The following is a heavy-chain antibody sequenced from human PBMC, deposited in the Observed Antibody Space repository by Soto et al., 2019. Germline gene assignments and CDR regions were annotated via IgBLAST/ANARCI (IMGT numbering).Heavy chain of an antibody. V-gene: IGHV3-30-3*01. J-gene: IGHJ4*02. Sequence: QVQLVESGGGVVQPGRSLRLSCAASGFTFNNYAMYWVRQAPGKGLEWMAVISDDGINTYYADSVKGRFTISSDNSKNTLYLQMNSLRPEDTAVYYCARGMITFGGYWGQGTLVTVSS. CDR1: GFTFNNYA. D-gene: IGHD3-16*01. CDR2: ISDDGINT. CDR3: ARGMITFGGY.